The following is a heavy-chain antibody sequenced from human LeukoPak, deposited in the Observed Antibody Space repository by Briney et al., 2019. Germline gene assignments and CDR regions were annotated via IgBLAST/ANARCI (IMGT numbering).Heavy chain of an antibody. CDR3: ARGTIIAH. CDR2: ISSGSTI. V-gene: IGHV3-48*03. D-gene: IGHD2-21*01. CDR1: GFTFSSYE. Sequence: GGSLRLSCAASGFTFSSYEMNWVRQAPGKGLEWVSYISSGSTIYYADSVKGRFTISRDNAKNSLYLQMNSLRAEDTAVYYCARGTIIAHWGQGTLVTVSS. J-gene: IGHJ4*02.